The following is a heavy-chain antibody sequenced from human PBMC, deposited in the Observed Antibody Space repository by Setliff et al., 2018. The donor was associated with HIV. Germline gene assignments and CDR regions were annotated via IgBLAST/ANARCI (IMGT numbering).Heavy chain of an antibody. CDR1: GGSINSGGYY. V-gene: IGHV4-31*03. Sequence: PSETLSLTCTVSGGSINSGGYYWSWIRQLPGKGLEWIGYIYHSGSTYYNPSLKSRLSISLDMSNNQFSLKATSVTAADTAVYYCAALTTGYYFDYWGQGTLVTVSS. CDR3: AALTTGYYFDY. J-gene: IGHJ4*02. CDR2: IYHSGST. D-gene: IGHD4-17*01.